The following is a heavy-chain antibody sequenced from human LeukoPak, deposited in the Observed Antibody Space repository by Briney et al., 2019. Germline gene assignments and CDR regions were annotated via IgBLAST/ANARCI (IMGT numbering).Heavy chain of an antibody. CDR1: GGSISSSSYY. Sequence: PSETLSLTCTVSGGSISSSSYYWGWIRQPPGKGLEWIGSIYYSGSTYYNPSLKSRVTIAVDTSKNQFSLKLSSVTAADTAVYYCARDTSVGPEGLSWFDPWGQGTLVTVSS. J-gene: IGHJ5*02. V-gene: IGHV4-39*07. D-gene: IGHD1-14*01. CDR3: ARDTSVGPEGLSWFDP. CDR2: IYYSGST.